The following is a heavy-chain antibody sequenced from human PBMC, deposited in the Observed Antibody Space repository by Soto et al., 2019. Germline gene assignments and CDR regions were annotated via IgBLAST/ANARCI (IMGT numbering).Heavy chain of an antibody. CDR1: GFTFSSYE. D-gene: IGHD2-15*01. CDR2: ISSSGSTI. J-gene: IGHJ6*02. Sequence: VGSLRLSCAASGFTFSSYEMNWVRQAPGKGLEWVSYISSSGSTIYYADSVKGRFTISRDNAKNSLYLQMNSLRAEDTAVYYCARGGWLGYCRRGSCHSLKYYGMDVWGQGTTVTVSS. CDR3: ARGGWLGYCRRGSCHSLKYYGMDV. V-gene: IGHV3-48*03.